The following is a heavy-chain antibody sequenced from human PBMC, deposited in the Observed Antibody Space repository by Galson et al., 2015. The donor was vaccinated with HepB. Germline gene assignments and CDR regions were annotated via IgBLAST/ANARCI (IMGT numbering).Heavy chain of an antibody. CDR2: TYYRSKWYN. Sequence: CAISGDSVSSNSAAWNWIRQSPSRGLEWLGRTYYRSKWYNDYAVSVKSRITINPGTSKNQFSLQLNSVTPEDTAVYYCARDRVIVVVITTVVAFDIWGQGTMVTVSS. V-gene: IGHV6-1*01. CDR1: GDSVSSNSAA. D-gene: IGHD3-22*01. J-gene: IGHJ3*02. CDR3: ARDRVIVVVITTVVAFDI.